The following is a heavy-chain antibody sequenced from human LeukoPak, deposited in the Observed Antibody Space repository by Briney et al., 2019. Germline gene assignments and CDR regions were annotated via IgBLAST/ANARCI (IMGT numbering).Heavy chain of an antibody. CDR1: GYTFTGYY. V-gene: IGHV1-2*06. Sequence: ASVKVSCKASGYTFTGYYMHWVRQAPGQGLEWMGRINPNSGGTNYAQKLQGRVTMTRDTSISTAFMELSRLRSDDTAVYYCARARLAVAGGTSYYFDYWGQGTLVTVSS. CDR2: INPNSGGT. J-gene: IGHJ4*02. CDR3: ARARLAVAGGTSYYFDY. D-gene: IGHD6-19*01.